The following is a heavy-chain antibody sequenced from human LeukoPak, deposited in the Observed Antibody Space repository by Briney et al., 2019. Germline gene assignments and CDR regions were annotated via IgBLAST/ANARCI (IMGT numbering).Heavy chain of an antibody. CDR3: ARVRPVYYFDY. V-gene: IGHV3-7*01. CDR2: IKQDGSEQ. D-gene: IGHD6-6*01. Sequence: AGGCLRLSCAASGFTFSSYWMSWVLQAPGKGLEWVANIKQDGSEQYYVDSVKGRFTISRDNAKNSLYLQMNSLRAEDTAVYYCARVRPVYYFDYWGQGTLVTVSS. CDR1: GFTFSSYW. J-gene: IGHJ4*02.